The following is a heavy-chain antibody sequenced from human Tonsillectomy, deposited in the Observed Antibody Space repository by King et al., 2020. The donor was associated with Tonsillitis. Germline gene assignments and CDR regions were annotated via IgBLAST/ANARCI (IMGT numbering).Heavy chain of an antibody. CDR1: GFTFSSAW. CDR3: TTEFSGWVMFDY. V-gene: IGHV3-15*01. Sequence: EVQLVESGGGLVKPGGSLRLSCAASGFTFSSAWMSWVRQAPGKGLEWGGRIKSNTDGGTTDYAAPVNGRFTISRDDSKNTLYLHMNSLKTEDTALYYCTTEFSGWVMFDYWGQGTLVTVSS. D-gene: IGHD6-19*01. J-gene: IGHJ4*02. CDR2: IKSNTDGGTT.